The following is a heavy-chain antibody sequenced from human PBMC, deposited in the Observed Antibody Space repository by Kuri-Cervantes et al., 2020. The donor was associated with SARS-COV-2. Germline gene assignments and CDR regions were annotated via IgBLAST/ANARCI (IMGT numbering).Heavy chain of an antibody. CDR1: GCSISSSSYY. CDR2: IYYSGST. CDR3: ARASCSSTSCYGWLDP. J-gene: IGHJ5*02. V-gene: IGHV4-39*07. Sequence: SETLSLTCTVSGCSISSSSYYWGGIRQPPGKGLEWMGSIYYSGSTYYNPSLKSRVTIPVDTSKNHFSLKLSSVTAADTAVYYCARASCSSTSCYGWLDPWGQGTLVTVSS. D-gene: IGHD2-2*01.